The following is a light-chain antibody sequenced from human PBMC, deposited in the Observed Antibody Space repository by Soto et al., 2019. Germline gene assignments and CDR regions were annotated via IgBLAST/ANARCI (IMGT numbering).Light chain of an antibody. CDR3: CSYAGSSTYV. V-gene: IGLV2-23*02. CDR2: EVS. Sequence: QSVLTQPASVSGSPGQSITISCTGTSSDVGSYNLVSWYQQHPGKAPKLMIYEVSERPSGVSNRFSGSKSGNTASLTISGLHAEDEADYYCCSYAGSSTYVFGTGTKVTVL. CDR1: SSDVGSYNL. J-gene: IGLJ1*01.